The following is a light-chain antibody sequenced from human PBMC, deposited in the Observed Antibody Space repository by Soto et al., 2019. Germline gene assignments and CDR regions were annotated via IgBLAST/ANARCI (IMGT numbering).Light chain of an antibody. CDR1: SG. Sequence: QSLLTQPPSASGSPGQSVTISCTGTSGVSWYQQHPGKAPKLLIYEVTKRPSGVPDRFSGSKSGNTASLTVSGLQAEDEADYYCSSYRGSNIFVVSGGGTKVTVL. CDR2: EVT. CDR3: SSYRGSNIFVV. V-gene: IGLV2-8*01. J-gene: IGLJ2*01.